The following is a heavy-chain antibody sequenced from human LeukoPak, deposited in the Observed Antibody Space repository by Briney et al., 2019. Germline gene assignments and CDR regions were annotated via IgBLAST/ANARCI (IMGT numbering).Heavy chain of an antibody. J-gene: IGHJ4*02. V-gene: IGHV4-30-4*08. D-gene: IGHD3-3*01. CDR1: GGSFSRGDYY. Sequence: PSQTLSLTCTVSGGSFSRGDYYWRWLRPPPGKGLEWIGYIYYSGSTYYNPTRKSRVTISLDTSKNQFSLKRSSVTAADTAVYYCARDLTYYDFWSGYYTGMGLYDYWGQGTLVTVSS. CDR3: ARDLTYYDFWSGYYTGMGLYDY. CDR2: IYYSGST.